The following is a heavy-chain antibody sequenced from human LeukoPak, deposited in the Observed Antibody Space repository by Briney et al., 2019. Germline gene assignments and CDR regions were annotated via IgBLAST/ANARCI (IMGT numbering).Heavy chain of an antibody. Sequence: PSETLSLTCTVSGGSISSGGYYWSWIRPHPGKGLEWIGYIYYSGSTYYNPSLKRRVTISVDTSKNQFSLKLSSVTAADTAVYYCARGITGTTLDYWGQGTLVTVSS. D-gene: IGHD1-7*01. CDR3: ARGITGTTLDY. V-gene: IGHV4-31*03. CDR1: GGSISSGGYY. J-gene: IGHJ4*02. CDR2: IYYSGST.